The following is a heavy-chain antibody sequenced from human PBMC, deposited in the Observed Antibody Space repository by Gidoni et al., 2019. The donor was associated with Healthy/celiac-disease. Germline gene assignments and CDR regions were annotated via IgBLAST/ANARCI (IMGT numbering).Heavy chain of an antibody. J-gene: IGHJ4*02. CDR2: ISYDGSNK. V-gene: IGHV3-30-3*01. D-gene: IGHD2-15*01. CDR3: ARDSSEVVAATFDY. Sequence: QVQLVESGGGVVQPGRSLRLSCAASGFTFSSYAMHWVRQAPGKGLEWVAVISYDGSNKYYADSVKGRFTISRDNSKNTLYLQMNSLRAEDTAVYYCARDSSEVVAATFDYWGQGTLVTVSS. CDR1: GFTFSSYA.